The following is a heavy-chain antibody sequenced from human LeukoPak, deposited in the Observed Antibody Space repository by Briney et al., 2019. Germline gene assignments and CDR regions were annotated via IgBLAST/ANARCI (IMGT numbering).Heavy chain of an antibody. CDR2: ISSSSSYI. CDR3: ARGGVKNAEYFQH. CDR1: GFTFSTFT. Sequence: TGGSLRLSCVVSGFTFSTFTMNWVRQAPGKGLEWVSCISSSSSYIYYADSVKGRFTISRDNAKNTLYLQMNSLRAEDTAVYYCARGGVKNAEYFQHWGQGTLVTVSS. J-gene: IGHJ1*01. V-gene: IGHV3-21*01. D-gene: IGHD5-12*01.